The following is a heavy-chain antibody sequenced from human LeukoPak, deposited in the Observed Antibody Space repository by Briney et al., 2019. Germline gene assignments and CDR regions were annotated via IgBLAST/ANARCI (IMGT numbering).Heavy chain of an antibody. D-gene: IGHD2-2*01. CDR1: GFTFSSYS. CDR3: ARAPDSLVVFLGYAFDI. V-gene: IGHV3-48*01. CDR2: IISSSSTI. Sequence: GGSLRLSCAASGFTFSSYSMNWVRQAPGEGREWVSYIISSSSTIYYADSVKGRFTISRDNAKHSPYLQMNSLRAEDTAVYYCARAPDSLVVFLGYAFDIWGQGTMVTVSS. J-gene: IGHJ3*02.